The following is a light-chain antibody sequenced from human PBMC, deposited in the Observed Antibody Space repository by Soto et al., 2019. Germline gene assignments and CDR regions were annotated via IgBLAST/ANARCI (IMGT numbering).Light chain of an antibody. V-gene: IGKV1-27*01. CDR3: QKYNSAPTWT. Sequence: DIQMTQSPSSLSASVGDRVTITCRASQGISNYLARYQQKPGKVPKLLIYAASTLQSGVPSRFSGSGSGTDFTLTISSLQPEDVATYYCQKYNSAPTWTFGQGTKVDIK. J-gene: IGKJ1*01. CDR1: QGISNY. CDR2: AAS.